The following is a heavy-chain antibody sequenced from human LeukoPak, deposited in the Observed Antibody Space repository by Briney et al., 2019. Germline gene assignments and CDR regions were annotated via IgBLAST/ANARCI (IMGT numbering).Heavy chain of an antibody. CDR2: VDPDANTK. J-gene: IGHJ4*02. CDR1: GFTFSASW. Sequence: GGSLRLSCAASGFTFSASWMTWVRQAPGRGLEWVANVDPDANTKNYLDSVKGRFTISRDNARNSLYLQMNSLRVEDTAIYYCARDPAYGALDYWGQGTLVTVFS. D-gene: IGHD4-17*01. CDR3: ARDPAYGALDY. V-gene: IGHV3-7*01.